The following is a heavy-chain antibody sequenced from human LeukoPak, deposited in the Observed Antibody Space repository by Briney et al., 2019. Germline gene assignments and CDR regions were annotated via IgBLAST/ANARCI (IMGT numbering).Heavy chain of an antibody. CDR1: GFTFSSYS. Sequence: GGSLRLSCAASGFTFSSYSMSWVRQAPGKGLEWVSVIYSGGSTYYADSVKGRFTISRDNSKNTLYLQMNSLRAEDAAVYYCAKVDAILVVINGYFDYWGQGTLVTVSS. J-gene: IGHJ4*02. V-gene: IGHV3-23*03. CDR3: AKVDAILVVINGYFDY. D-gene: IGHD3-22*01. CDR2: IYSGGST.